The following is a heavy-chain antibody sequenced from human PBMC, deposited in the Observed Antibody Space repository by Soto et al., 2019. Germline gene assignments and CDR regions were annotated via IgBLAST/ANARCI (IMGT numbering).Heavy chain of an antibody. CDR3: ASGDSGYPSAFDI. D-gene: IGHD5-12*01. V-gene: IGHV1-69*02. CDR1: GGIFSSYS. Sequence: QVQLVQSGAEVKKPGSSVKVSCKASGGIFSSYSISWVRQAPAQGLEWMGRIIQMAGMTNYAQRFQGRVTITADKSTSTAYMELTSLSSEDTGIYSCASGDSGYPSAFDIWGHGTLVTVSS. J-gene: IGHJ3*02. CDR2: IIQMAGMT.